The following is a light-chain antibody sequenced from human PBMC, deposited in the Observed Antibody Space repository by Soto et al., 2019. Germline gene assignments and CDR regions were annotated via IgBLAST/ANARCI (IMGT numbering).Light chain of an antibody. Sequence: QSVLTQPASVSGSPGQSIAISCTGTSSDVGGYNYVTWHQQHPGKAPKVMIYDVNNRPSGVSDRFSGSKSGNTASLTISGVQAEDEADYYCSSYTRSTTYVFGTGTRVTV. V-gene: IGLV2-14*01. CDR1: SSDVGGYNY. CDR3: SSYTRSTTYV. J-gene: IGLJ1*01. CDR2: DVN.